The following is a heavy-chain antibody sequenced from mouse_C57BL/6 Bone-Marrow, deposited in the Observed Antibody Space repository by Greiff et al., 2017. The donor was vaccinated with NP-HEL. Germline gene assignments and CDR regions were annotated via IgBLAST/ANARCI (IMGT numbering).Heavy chain of an antibody. CDR1: GYTFNDYN. CDR2: INPNNGGT. J-gene: IGHJ3*01. CDR3: ARSKIFAY. V-gene: IGHV1-22*01. Sequence: EVQLVESGPELVKPGASVKMSCKASGYTFNDYNMHWVKQSHGKSLEWIGYINPNNGGTSYNQKFKGKATLTVNQSSSTAYMELRSLTSEDSAVYYCARSKIFAYWGQGTLVTVSA.